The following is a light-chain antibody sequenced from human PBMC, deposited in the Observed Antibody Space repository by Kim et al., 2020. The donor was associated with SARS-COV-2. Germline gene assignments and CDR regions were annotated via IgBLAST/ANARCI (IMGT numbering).Light chain of an antibody. CDR1: SSNIGNNY. Sequence: GQTVTISCSGSSSNIGNNYVSWYQQLPGTAPKLLIYDNNKRPSGIPDRFSGSKSGTSATLGITGLQTGDEADYYCGTWDSSLSALLFGGGTQLTVL. CDR3: GTWDSSLSALL. V-gene: IGLV1-51*01. CDR2: DNN. J-gene: IGLJ2*01.